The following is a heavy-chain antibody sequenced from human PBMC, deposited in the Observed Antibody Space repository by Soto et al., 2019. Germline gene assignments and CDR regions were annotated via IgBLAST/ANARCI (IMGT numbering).Heavy chain of an antibody. CDR3: AGEDRCAFEG. Sequence: EEQLVESGGGLVQSGGSLRLSCAASGFSVSEKHMSWVRQAPGEGLEWVSTIYSTYGRSSTGYADSVEGRFTISRDNAKNLLFLQMNTLRAEDTAVYYCAGEDRCAFEGWGQGAMVIVSS. CDR1: GFSVSEKH. CDR2: IYSTYGRSST. J-gene: IGHJ3*01. V-gene: IGHV3-66*01. D-gene: IGHD4-17*01.